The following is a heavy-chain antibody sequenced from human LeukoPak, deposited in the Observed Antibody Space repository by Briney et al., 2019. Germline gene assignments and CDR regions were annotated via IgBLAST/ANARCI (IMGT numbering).Heavy chain of an antibody. CDR3: ARADRLHGGPYLIGP. J-gene: IGHJ5*02. V-gene: IGHV1-2*02. CDR2: INPNSGGT. D-gene: IGHD2-21*01. CDR1: GYSYTDYY. Sequence: ASVKVSCKTSGYSYTDYYMHWVRQAPGQGLEWMGWINPNSGGTSSAQKFQGRVTMTRDTSITTVYMEVNWLTSDDTAIYYCARADRLHGGPYLIGPWGQGTLVTVSS.